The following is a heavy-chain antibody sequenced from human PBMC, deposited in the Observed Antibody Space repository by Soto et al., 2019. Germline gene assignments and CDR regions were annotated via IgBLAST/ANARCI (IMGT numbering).Heavy chain of an antibody. CDR2: IIPIFGTA. D-gene: IGHD4-17*01. CDR3: ARALDYGDYDYYYGMDV. J-gene: IGHJ6*02. V-gene: IGHV1-69*13. CDR1: GGTFSSYA. Sequence: SVKVSCKASGGTFSSYAISWVRQAPGQGLEWMGGIIPIFGTANYAQKFQGRVTITADESTSTAYMELSSLRSEDTAVYYCARALDYGDYDYYYGMDVWGQGTTVTVSS.